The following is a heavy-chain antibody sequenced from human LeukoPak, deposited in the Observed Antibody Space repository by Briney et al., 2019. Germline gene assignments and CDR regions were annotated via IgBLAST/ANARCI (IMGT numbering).Heavy chain of an antibody. J-gene: IGHJ4*02. V-gene: IGHV3-23*01. D-gene: IGHD3-22*01. CDR2: ISGSGGST. CDR1: GFTFSSYV. Sequence: GGSLRLSCAASGFTFSSYVMSWVRQAPGKGLEWVSAISGSGGSTYYADSVKGRFTISRDNSKNTLYLQMDSLRAEDTAVYYCAKDGYYYDSSGYYYFDYWGQGTLVTVSS. CDR3: AKDGYYYDSSGYYYFDY.